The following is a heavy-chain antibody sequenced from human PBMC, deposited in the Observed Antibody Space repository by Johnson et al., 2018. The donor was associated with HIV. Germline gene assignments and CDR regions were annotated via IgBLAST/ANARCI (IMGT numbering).Heavy chain of an antibody. CDR1: GFTFSSYA. D-gene: IGHD6-13*01. CDR3: ARGRKDMAAVDGLDNDGLDT. V-gene: IGHV3-30*09. Sequence: QVQLVESGGGVVQPGRSLRLSCAASGFTFSSYAMHWVRQAPGKGLEWVAVISYDGTNQHYADSVKGRFAISRDSSKNTLYLQMNTVRPEDTAVYYCARGRKDMAAVDGLDNDGLDTWGQGTMVTVSS. CDR2: ISYDGTNQ. J-gene: IGHJ3*02.